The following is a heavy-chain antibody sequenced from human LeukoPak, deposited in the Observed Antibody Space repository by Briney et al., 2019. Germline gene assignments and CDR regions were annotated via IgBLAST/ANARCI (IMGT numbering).Heavy chain of an antibody. CDR1: GVSISSNSYY. V-gene: IGHV4-39*07. Sequence: SETLSLTCTVSGVSISSNSYYWGWIRQPPGKGLEWIGSIYRSGTTYYNPSLNSRVTVSVDTSKNHFSLNLSSVTAADTAVYYCARTSATGGTYFDYWGQGTLVTVSS. CDR3: ARTSATGGTYFDY. J-gene: IGHJ4*02. CDR2: IYRSGTT. D-gene: IGHD1-26*01.